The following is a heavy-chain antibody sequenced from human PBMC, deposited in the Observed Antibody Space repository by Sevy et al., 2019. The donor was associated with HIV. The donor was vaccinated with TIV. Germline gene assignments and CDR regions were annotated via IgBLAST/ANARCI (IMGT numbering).Heavy chain of an antibody. V-gene: IGHV3-23*01. Sequence: GGSLRLSCAASGFTFSSYAMSWVRQAPGKGLEWVSAISGSGGSTYYADSVKGRFTISRDNSKNTPYLQMNSLRAEDTAVYYCAKSPPRCSGGTCSFDYWGQGTLVTVSS. CDR2: ISGSGGST. J-gene: IGHJ4*02. CDR1: GFTFSSYA. D-gene: IGHD2-15*01. CDR3: AKSPPRCSGGTCSFDY.